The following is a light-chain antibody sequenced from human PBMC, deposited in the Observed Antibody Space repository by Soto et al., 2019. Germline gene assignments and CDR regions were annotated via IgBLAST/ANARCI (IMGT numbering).Light chain of an antibody. V-gene: IGLV3-1*01. CDR2: QDN. CDR1: KLGDKY. J-gene: IGLJ2*01. CDR3: QAWDSSTVV. Sequence: SYELTQPPSVSVSPGQTASITCSGDKLGDKYAYWYQQKPGQSPVLVIYQDNKRPSRIPERFSGSNSGNTATLTISGTQAMDEADYYCQAWDSSTVVFGGGTKLTVL.